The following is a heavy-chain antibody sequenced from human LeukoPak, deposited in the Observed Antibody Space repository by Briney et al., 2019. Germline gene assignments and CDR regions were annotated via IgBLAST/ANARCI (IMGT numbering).Heavy chain of an antibody. J-gene: IGHJ4*02. D-gene: IGHD5-24*01. CDR2: IYSGGST. V-gene: IGHV3-53*01. Sequence: PGGSLRLSCAASGFTVSSNYMSWVRQAPGKGLEWVSVIYSGGSTYYADSVKGRFTISRDNSKNTLYLQMNSLRAEDTAVYYCARLGWLQLGFFDYWGQGTLVTVSS. CDR3: ARLGWLQLGFFDY. CDR1: GFTVSSNY.